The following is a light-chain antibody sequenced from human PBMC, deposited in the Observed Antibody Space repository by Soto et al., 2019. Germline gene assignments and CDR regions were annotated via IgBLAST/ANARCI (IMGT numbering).Light chain of an antibody. J-gene: IGKJ1*01. CDR2: GAS. V-gene: IGKV3-15*01. CDR1: QCVSSSY. Sequence: EIVLTQSPVTLSLSPGERATLSCRASQCVSSSYLAWYQQKPGQAPRLLIYGASARATGIPAKFSGSGSGTEFTLTISGLQSEDFAVYYCQQYKNWPRTFGQGTKVDIK. CDR3: QQYKNWPRT.